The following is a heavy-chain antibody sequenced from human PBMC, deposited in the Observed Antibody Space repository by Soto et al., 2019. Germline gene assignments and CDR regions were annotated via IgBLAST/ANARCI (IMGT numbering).Heavy chain of an antibody. D-gene: IGHD2-15*01. CDR3: ARATAVVVAAGYQYYAMDA. CDR2: IIPMFGSP. Sequence: SVKVSFKASAGTFSSYALSWVRQAPVQGLEWMGGIIPMFGSPNYAQKFLGRATITADKSTRTAYMELNSLRSEDTAVYYCARATAVVVAAGYQYYAMDAWGQGTTVTVSS. J-gene: IGHJ6*02. V-gene: IGHV1-69*06. CDR1: AGTFSSYA.